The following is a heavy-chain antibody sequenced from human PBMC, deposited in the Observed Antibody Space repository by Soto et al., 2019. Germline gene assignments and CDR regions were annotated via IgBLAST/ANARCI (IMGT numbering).Heavy chain of an antibody. Sequence: PGGSLRLSCAASGFTFSSYAMSWVRQAPGKGLEWVSAISGSGGSTYYADSVKGRFTISRDNSKNTLYLQMNSLRAEDTAVYYCAKVKYGPYYYYGMDVWGQGTTVTVSS. V-gene: IGHV3-23*01. CDR2: ISGSGGST. CDR1: GFTFSSYA. D-gene: IGHD2-8*01. CDR3: AKVKYGPYYYYGMDV. J-gene: IGHJ6*02.